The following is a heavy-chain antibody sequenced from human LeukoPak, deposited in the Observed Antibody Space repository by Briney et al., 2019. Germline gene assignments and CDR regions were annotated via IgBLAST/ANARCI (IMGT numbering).Heavy chain of an antibody. J-gene: IGHJ4*02. CDR1: GITFSNYG. V-gene: IGHV3-23*01. CDR2: ICCSGGST. D-gene: IGHD3-22*01. Sequence: PGGSLRLSCAVSGITFSNYGMSWVRQAPCKVLEWVAGICCSGGSTYYADSVKGRFTISRDNRTNTLFLQMNSLRAEDTAVYFCAKRGVVIRVILVGFHKEAYYFDSWGQGALVTVSS. CDR3: AKRGVVIRVILVGFHKEAYYFDS.